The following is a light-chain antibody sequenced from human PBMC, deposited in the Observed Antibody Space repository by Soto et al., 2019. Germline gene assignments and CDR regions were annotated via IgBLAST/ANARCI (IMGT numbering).Light chain of an antibody. V-gene: IGLV2-11*01. CDR2: DVS. CDR1: SSDVGGYNY. J-gene: IGLJ3*02. CDR3: CSYAGSHSWV. Sequence: QSALTQPRSVSGSPGQSVTISCTGTSSDVGGYNYGSWYQQHPGKAPKLMIFDVSKWPSGVPDRFSGSKSGNTASLTISGLQAEDEADYYCCSYAGSHSWVFGGGTKLTVL.